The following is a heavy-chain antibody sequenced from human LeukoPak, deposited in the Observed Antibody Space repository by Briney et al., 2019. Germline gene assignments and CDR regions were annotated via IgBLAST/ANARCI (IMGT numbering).Heavy chain of an antibody. J-gene: IGHJ6*02. D-gene: IGHD6-6*01. V-gene: IGHV4-61*08. Sequence: SETLSLTCTVSGASISSGGYYWTWIRQHPGKGLEWIGYIYYSVTTKYNPSLKIRVTISVDTSKNQSSLKLTSVTAADSAVYYCARQGNRAIATRHGLDVWGQGTTVTVSS. CDR3: ARQGNRAIATRHGLDV. CDR1: GASISSGGYY. CDR2: IYYSVTT.